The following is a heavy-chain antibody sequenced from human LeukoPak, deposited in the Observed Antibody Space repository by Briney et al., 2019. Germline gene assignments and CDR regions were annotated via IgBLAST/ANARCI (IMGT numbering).Heavy chain of an antibody. CDR2: ISSSSSYI. CDR3: ARDPDSSGWFDY. CDR1: GFTFSSYS. V-gene: IGHV3-21*01. J-gene: IGHJ4*02. D-gene: IGHD6-19*01. Sequence: GGSLRLSCAASGFTFSSYSMNWVRQAPGKGLEWVSSISSSSSYIYYADSVKGRFTISRDNAKNSLYLQMNSLRAEDTAVYYCARDPDSSGWFDYWGQGTLVTVSS.